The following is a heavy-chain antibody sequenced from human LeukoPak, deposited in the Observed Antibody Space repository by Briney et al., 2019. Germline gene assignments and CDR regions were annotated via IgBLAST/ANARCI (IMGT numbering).Heavy chain of an antibody. J-gene: IGHJ5*02. V-gene: IGHV3-11*04. CDR3: ARDDQGSTYYDFWSGYYHP. CDR1: GFTFSDYY. CDR2: ISSSGSTI. D-gene: IGHD3-3*01. Sequence: SGGSLRLSCAASGFTFSDYYMSWIRQAPGKGLEWVSYISSSGSTIYYAGSVKGRFTISRDNAKNSLYLQMNSLRAEDTAVYYCARDDQGSTYYDFWSGYYHPWGQGTLVTVSS.